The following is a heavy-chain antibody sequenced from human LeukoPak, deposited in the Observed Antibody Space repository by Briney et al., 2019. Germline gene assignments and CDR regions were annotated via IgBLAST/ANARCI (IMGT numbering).Heavy chain of an antibody. J-gene: IGHJ4*02. D-gene: IGHD2-2*01. CDR3: ARGRNLVVVPAAATLGFDY. CDR1: GGSFSGYY. V-gene: IGHV4-34*01. CDR2: INHSGST. Sequence: SETLSLTCAVYGGSFSGYYWSWLRQPPGKGLEWLGEINHSGSTNYNPSLKSRVTISVATSKNQFSLKMSYVTAADTAVYYCARGRNLVVVPAAATLGFDYWGQGTLVTVSS.